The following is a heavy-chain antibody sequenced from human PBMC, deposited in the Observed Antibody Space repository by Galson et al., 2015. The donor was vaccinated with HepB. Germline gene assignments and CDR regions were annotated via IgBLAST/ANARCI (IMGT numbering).Heavy chain of an antibody. J-gene: IGHJ6*02. CDR2: IIPIFGTA. CDR1: GGTFSSYV. Sequence: SVKVSCKASGGTFSSYVISWVRQAPGQGLEWMGGIIPIFGTANYAQKFQGKVTITADESTSTAYMELRSLRSEDTAVYYCARASVESGRGYYYGMDVWGQGTTVTFSS. CDR3: ARASVESGRGYYYGMDV. D-gene: IGHD4-23*01. V-gene: IGHV1-69*01.